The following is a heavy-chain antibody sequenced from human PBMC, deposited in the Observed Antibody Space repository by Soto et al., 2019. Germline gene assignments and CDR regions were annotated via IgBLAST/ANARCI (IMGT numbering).Heavy chain of an antibody. CDR2: ISGSGGST. CDR3: AKDGAATPLNLRYNKHDY. CDR1: GFTFSSYA. D-gene: IGHD2-15*01. V-gene: IGHV3-23*01. J-gene: IGHJ4*02. Sequence: EVQLLESGGGLVQPGGSLRLSCAASGFTFSSYAMSWVRQAPGKGLEWVSAISGSGGSTYYADSVKGRFTISRDNSKDTLYLQVNSLRAEDTAVYYCAKDGAATPLNLRYNKHDYWGQGTLVTVSS.